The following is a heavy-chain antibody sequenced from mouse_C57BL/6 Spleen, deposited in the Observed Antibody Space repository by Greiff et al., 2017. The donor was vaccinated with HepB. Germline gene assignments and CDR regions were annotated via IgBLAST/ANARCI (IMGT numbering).Heavy chain of an antibody. V-gene: IGHV1-72*01. Sequence: QVQLQQPGAELVKPGASVKLSCKASGYTFTSYWMHWVKQRPGRGLEWIGRIDPNSGGTKYNEKFKSKATLTVDNPSSTAYMQLSSLTSEDSAVYYCAGDYYGSSPNWYFDVWGTGTTVTVSS. CDR3: AGDYYGSSPNWYFDV. CDR2: IDPNSGGT. D-gene: IGHD1-1*01. J-gene: IGHJ1*03. CDR1: GYTFTSYW.